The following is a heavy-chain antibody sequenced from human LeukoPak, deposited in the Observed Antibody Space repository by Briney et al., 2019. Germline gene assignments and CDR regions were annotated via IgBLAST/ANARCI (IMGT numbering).Heavy chain of an antibody. Sequence: PSGTLSLTCTVSGDSINSLDLWSWVRQPPGKGLEWIGEMYLSGTTHSNPSVKSRVTISIDKSKNQFSLKLSSVTAADTAVYYCARIPGTKHRPRDYYYGMDVWGQGTTVTVSS. V-gene: IGHV4-4*02. CDR3: ARIPGTKHRPRDYYYGMDV. J-gene: IGHJ6*02. CDR2: MYLSGTT. D-gene: IGHD1-14*01. CDR1: GDSINSLDL.